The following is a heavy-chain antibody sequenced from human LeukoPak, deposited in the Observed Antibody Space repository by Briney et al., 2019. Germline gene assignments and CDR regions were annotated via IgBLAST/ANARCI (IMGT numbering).Heavy chain of an antibody. CDR2: IYHSGST. J-gene: IGHJ4*02. Sequence: SETLSLTCTVSGYSISSGYYWGWIRQPPGKGLEWIGSIYHSGSTYYNPSLKSRVTISVDTSKNQFSLKLSSVTAADTAVYYCARGRYPFDYWGQGTLVPVSS. V-gene: IGHV4-38-2*02. CDR3: ARGRYPFDY. D-gene: IGHD3-16*02. CDR1: GYSISSGYY.